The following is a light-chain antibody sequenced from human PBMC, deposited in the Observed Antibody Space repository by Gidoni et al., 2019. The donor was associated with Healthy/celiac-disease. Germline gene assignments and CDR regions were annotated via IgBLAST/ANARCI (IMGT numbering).Light chain of an antibody. CDR2: DAS. CDR1: QSVSSY. Sequence: EIVLTQSPATLSSSPGDRATLSCRASQSVSSYLAWYQQKPGQAPRLLIYDASSRDTGIPARFSGSGSGTDFTLTISSLEPEDFAVYYCQQRSNWPLTFGGGTKVEIK. J-gene: IGKJ4*01. CDR3: QQRSNWPLT. V-gene: IGKV3-11*01.